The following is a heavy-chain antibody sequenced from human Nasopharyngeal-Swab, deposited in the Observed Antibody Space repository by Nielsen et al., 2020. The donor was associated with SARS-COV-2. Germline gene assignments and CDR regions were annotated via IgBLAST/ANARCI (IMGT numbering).Heavy chain of an antibody. CDR1: GLTFRRYS. Sequence: GGALRLSCVVSGLTFRRYSMKWVRQAPGKGLEWISYISSGSSSIYYTDSVKGRFTISRDNAKNSLFLQMSSLTAEDTAVYYCARRYCSGVSCYSDYWGQGTPVTVSS. D-gene: IGHD2-15*01. V-gene: IGHV3-48*04. J-gene: IGHJ4*02. CDR2: ISSGSSSI. CDR3: ARRYCSGVSCYSDY.